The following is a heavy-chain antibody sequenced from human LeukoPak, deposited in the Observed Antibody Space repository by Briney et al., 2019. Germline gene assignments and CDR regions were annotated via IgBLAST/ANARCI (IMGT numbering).Heavy chain of an antibody. CDR1: GFTFSSYA. CDR3: AKDLMPGIAVAGEIYYYYGMDV. V-gene: IGHV3-23*01. Sequence: GGSLRLSCAASGFTFSSYAMSWVRPAPGRGLEWVSAIRGSGGRTYYADSVKGRFTISRDNSKNTLYLQMNSLRAEDTAVYYCAKDLMPGIAVAGEIYYYYGMDVWGQGPTVTVSS. D-gene: IGHD6-19*01. CDR2: IRGSGGRT. J-gene: IGHJ6*02.